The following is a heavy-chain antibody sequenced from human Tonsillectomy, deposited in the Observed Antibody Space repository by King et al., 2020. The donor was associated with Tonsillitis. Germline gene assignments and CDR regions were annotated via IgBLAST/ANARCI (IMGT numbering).Heavy chain of an antibody. V-gene: IGHV3-21*01. D-gene: IGHD4-17*01. CDR3: TSAPFYGDHGDWFDP. CDR1: GFTFSRYS. J-gene: IGHJ5*02. Sequence: VQLGESGGGLVKPGGSLRLSCAASGFTFSRYSMNWVRQAPGKGLEWVSSISSRISYIYYADSVKGRFPISRDNAKNSLYLQMDSLRAEDTAIYYCTSAPFYGDHGDWFDPWGQGTLVTVSS. CDR2: ISSRISYI.